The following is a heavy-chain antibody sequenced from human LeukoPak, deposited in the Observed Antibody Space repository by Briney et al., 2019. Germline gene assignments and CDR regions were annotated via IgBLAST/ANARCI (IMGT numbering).Heavy chain of an antibody. Sequence: SETLSLTCTVSGGSVSSYYLSWTRQPPGKGLEWIRYIYYSGSTNYNPSLKSRVTISVDTSKNQFSLKLSSVTAADTAVYYCARVGYYYDSSGYSVDPWGQGTLVTVSS. J-gene: IGHJ5*02. CDR1: GGSVSSYY. CDR3: ARVGYYYDSSGYSVDP. CDR2: IYYSGST. D-gene: IGHD3-22*01. V-gene: IGHV4-59*02.